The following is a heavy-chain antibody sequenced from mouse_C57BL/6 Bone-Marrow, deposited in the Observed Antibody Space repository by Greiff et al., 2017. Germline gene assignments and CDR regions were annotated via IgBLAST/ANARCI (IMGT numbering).Heavy chain of an antibody. CDR3: TRSLIYYGTNY. CDR1: GFNIKDYY. Sequence: EVQLQESGAELVKPGASVKLSCTASGFNIKDYYIHWVKQRTEQGLEWIGRIDPEDGETKYAPKFQDKATITADTSSNTAYLQLSSLTSEDTAVYYCTRSLIYYGTNYWCQGNTLTVTA. V-gene: IGHV14-2*01. CDR2: IDPEDGET. D-gene: IGHD1-1*01. J-gene: IGHJ2*01.